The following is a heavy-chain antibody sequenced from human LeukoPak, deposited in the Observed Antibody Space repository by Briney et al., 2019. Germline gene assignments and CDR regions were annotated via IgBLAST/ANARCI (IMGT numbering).Heavy chain of an antibody. CDR2: IIPILGIA. D-gene: IGHD3-10*01. V-gene: IGHV1-69*04. CDR3: ARGGYVDYYGSGSPGWFDP. Sequence: SVKVSCNASGGTFSSYAISWVRQAPGQGLEWMGRIIPILGIANYAQKFQGRVTITADKSTSTAYMELSSLRSEDTAVYYCARGGYVDYYGSGSPGWFDPWGQGTLVTVSS. CDR1: GGTFSSYA. J-gene: IGHJ5*02.